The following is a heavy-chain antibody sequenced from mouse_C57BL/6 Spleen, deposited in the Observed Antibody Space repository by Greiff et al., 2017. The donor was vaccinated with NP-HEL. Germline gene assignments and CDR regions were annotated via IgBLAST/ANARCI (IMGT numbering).Heavy chain of an antibody. CDR2: IYPGDGDT. CDR3: ARENWGDY. V-gene: IGHV1-82*01. Sequence: VQLQQSGPELVKPGASVKISCKASGYAFSSSWMNWVKQRPGKGLEWIGRIYPGDGDTNYNGKCKGKATLTADKSSSTAYMQLSSVTSEDSAVYFCARENWGDYWGQGTTLTVSS. D-gene: IGHD4-1*01. J-gene: IGHJ2*01. CDR1: GYAFSSSW.